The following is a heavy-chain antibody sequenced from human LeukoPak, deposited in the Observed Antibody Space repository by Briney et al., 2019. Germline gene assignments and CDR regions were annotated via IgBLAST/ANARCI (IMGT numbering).Heavy chain of an antibody. CDR1: GGSISSGSYY. CDR3: ARGGDY. Sequence: SETLSLTCTVSGGSISSGSYYWSWIRQPAGKGLEWIGRIYTSGSTNYNPSLKSRVTISVDTSKNQFSLKLSSVTAADTAVYYCARGGDYWGQGTLVTVSS. J-gene: IGHJ4*02. CDR2: IYTSGST. V-gene: IGHV4-61*02.